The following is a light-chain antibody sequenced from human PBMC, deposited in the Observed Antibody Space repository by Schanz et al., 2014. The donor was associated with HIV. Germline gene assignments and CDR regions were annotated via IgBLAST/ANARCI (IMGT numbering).Light chain of an antibody. CDR1: SSDVGGYNY. V-gene: IGLV2-8*01. CDR3: SSYAGSSTV. Sequence: QSALTQPPSASGSPGQSVTISCTGTSSDVGGYNYVSWYQHHPGKAPKLLISEVNKRPSGVPDRFSGSKSGNTASLTVSGLQAEDEADYYCSSYAGSSTVFGGGTKLTVL. CDR2: EVN. J-gene: IGLJ3*02.